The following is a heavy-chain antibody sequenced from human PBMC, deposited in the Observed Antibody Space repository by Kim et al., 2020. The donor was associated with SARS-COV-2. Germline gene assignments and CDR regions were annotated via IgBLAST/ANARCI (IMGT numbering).Heavy chain of an antibody. V-gene: IGHV4-39*01. CDR2: VHYTGNL. CDR3: SSHNGYWHSGVEV. CDR1: GGSITLTNYL. Sequence: SETLSLTCTCPGGSITLTNYLSLWIRYPPGDRLEWTGNVHYTGNLYYNPSLKSRFTISLDTSKTQFSLRLSPVTAADTAVDYCSSHNGYWHSGVEVWGQG. J-gene: IGHJ3*01. D-gene: IGHD1-7*01.